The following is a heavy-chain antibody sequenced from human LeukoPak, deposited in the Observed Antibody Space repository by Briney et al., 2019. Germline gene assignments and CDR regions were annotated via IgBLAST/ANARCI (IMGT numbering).Heavy chain of an antibody. CDR1: GFTFDAYA. J-gene: IGHJ4*02. V-gene: IGHV3-20*04. Sequence: GGSLRLSCAASGFTFDAYAMSWVRQAPGKGLERVSGINWNGGRTGYADSVKGRFTISRDNAKNSLHLQMNSLRAEDTALYYCAKDSPYAYYGSGSYWDYWGQGTLVTASS. CDR3: AKDSPYAYYGSGSYWDY. D-gene: IGHD3-10*01. CDR2: INWNGGRT.